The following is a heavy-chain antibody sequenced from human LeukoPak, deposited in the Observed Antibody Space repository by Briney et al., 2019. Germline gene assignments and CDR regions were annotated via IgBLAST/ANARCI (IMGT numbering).Heavy chain of an antibody. D-gene: IGHD5-24*01. V-gene: IGHV3-49*04. CDR2: IQSKTYGEGT. J-gene: IGHJ6*03. CDR1: GLGFGDYG. CDR3: SREFRGYNRLRIYYYYMDV. Sequence: PGGSLRLSCTVSGLGFGDYGMSWVRQAPGKGLEWVSFIQSKTYGEGTMYAASVRGRFTISRDDSRSTAYLQMNSLKTEDTAVYYCSREFRGYNRLRIYYYYMDVWGKGTTVSVSS.